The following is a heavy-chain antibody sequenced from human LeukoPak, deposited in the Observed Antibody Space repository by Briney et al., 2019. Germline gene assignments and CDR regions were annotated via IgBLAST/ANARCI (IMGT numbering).Heavy chain of an antibody. CDR3: ARSVVAAFGRYFDY. CDR1: GFTFSSYA. D-gene: IGHD5-12*01. CDR2: ISYDGSNK. Sequence: GGSLRLSCAASGFTFSSYAMHWVRQAPGKGLEWVAVISYDGSNKYYADSVKGRFTISRDNSKNTLYLQMNSLRVEDTAVYYCARSVVAAFGRYFDYWGQGTLVTVSS. J-gene: IGHJ4*02. V-gene: IGHV3-30*04.